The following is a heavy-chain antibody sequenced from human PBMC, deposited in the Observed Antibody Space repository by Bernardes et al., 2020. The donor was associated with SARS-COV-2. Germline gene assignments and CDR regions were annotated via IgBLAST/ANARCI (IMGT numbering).Heavy chain of an antibody. J-gene: IGHJ5*02. D-gene: IGHD6-19*01. V-gene: IGHV4-59*08. Sequence: SETLSLTCTVSGGSISSYYWSWIRQPPGKGLEWIGYIYYSGSTNYNPSLKSRVTISVDTSKNQFSLKLSSVTAADTAVYYCARHEGIAVAGHSYNWFDPWGQGTLVTVSS. CDR1: GGSISSYY. CDR3: ARHEGIAVAGHSYNWFDP. CDR2: IYYSGST.